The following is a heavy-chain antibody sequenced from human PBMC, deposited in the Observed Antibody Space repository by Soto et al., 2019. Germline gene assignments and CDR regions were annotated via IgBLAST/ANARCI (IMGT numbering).Heavy chain of an antibody. D-gene: IGHD3-3*01. J-gene: IGHJ4*02. CDR1: GDSVSSNSVA. V-gene: IGHV6-1*01. CDR3: AGGPSLSGSFFDS. CDR2: TFYRSKWHY. Sequence: SQTLSLTCAISGDSVSSNSVAWSWIRQSPSRGLEWLGRTFYRSKWHYNYAESVKSRITINPDTSKNQFSLQLNSVTPEDTAVYFCAGGPSLSGSFFDSWGQGTLVTVSS.